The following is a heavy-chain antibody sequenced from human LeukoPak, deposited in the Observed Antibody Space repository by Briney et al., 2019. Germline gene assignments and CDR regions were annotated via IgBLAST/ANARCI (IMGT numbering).Heavy chain of an antibody. CDR3: ARDRRIVGATWTFDY. J-gene: IGHJ4*02. Sequence: GSVKVSCKASGYTFTSYGISWVRQAPGQGLEWMGWISAYNGNTNYAQKLQGRVSMTTDTSTSTAYMELRSLRSDDTAVYYCARDRRIVGATWTFDYWGQGTLVTVSS. CDR2: ISAYNGNT. CDR1: GYTFTSYG. D-gene: IGHD1-26*01. V-gene: IGHV1-18*01.